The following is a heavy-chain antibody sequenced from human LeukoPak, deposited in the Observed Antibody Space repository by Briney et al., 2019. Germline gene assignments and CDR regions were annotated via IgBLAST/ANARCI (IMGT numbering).Heavy chain of an antibody. CDR1: GYSISSGYY. V-gene: IGHV4-38-2*02. J-gene: IGHJ1*01. CDR2: IYHSGST. Sequence: SETLSLTCTVSGYSISSGYYWGWIRQPPGKGLEWIGSIYHSGSTYYNPSLKSRVTISVDTSKNQFSLKLSSVTAADTAVYYCARGVRVIAAAGTRYFQHWGQGTLVTVSS. CDR3: ARGVRVIAAAGTRYFQH. D-gene: IGHD6-13*01.